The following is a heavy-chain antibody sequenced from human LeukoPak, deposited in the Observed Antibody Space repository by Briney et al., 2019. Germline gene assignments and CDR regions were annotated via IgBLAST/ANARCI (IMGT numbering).Heavy chain of an antibody. CDR2: TYTSGST. CDR1: GGSISSYY. V-gene: IGHV4-4*09. CDR3: ARLVTAAPSNNYYYYYYMDV. J-gene: IGHJ6*03. Sequence: SETLSLTCTVSGGSISSYYWSWIRQPPGKGLEWIGYTYTSGSTNYNPSLKSRVTISVDTSKNQFSLKLSSVTAADTAVYYCARLVTAAPSNNYYYYYYMDVWGKGTTVTVSS. D-gene: IGHD6-13*01.